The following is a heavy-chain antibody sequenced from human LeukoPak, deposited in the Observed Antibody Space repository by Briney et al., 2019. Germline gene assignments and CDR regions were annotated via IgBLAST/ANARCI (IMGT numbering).Heavy chain of an antibody. CDR2: IRNDGSTK. V-gene: IGHV3-30*02. J-gene: IGHJ3*02. CDR3: AKDGVSSSVWAFDI. CDR1: GFTFSSYG. Sequence: GGSLRLSCAASGFTFSSYGMHWVRQAPGKGLEGVAFIRNDGSTKYYVDSVKGRFVISRDNSRNTLYVYMDSLRAEDSAVYYCAKDGVSSSVWAFDIWGQGTMVAVSS. D-gene: IGHD3-10*01.